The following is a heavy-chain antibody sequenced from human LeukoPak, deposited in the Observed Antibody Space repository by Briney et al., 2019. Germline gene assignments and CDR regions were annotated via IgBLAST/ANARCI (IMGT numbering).Heavy chain of an antibody. CDR1: GFTFSGSA. J-gene: IGHJ4*02. CDR2: IRSKANSYAT. CDR3: ARDFMYSITCAGC. V-gene: IGHV3-73*01. D-gene: IGHD6-13*01. Sequence: GGSLRLSCAASGFTFSGSAMHWVRQASGKGLEWVGRIRSKANSYATAYAASVKGRFTISRDDSKNTAYLQMNSLRVEDTAVYYCARDFMYSITCAGCWGQGTLVTVSS.